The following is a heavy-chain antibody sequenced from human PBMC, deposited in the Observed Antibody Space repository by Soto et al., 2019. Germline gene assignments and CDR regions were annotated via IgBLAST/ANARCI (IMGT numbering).Heavy chain of an antibody. CDR3: ARDFGSSWYYYGMDV. Sequence: QVQLVQSGAEVKKPGASVKVSCKASGYTFTGYYMHWVRQAPGQGLEWMGWINPNSGGTNYAQKFQGWVTMTRDTSISTAYMELSRLRSDDRAVYYCARDFGSSWYYYGMDVWGQGTTVTASS. D-gene: IGHD6-13*01. CDR1: GYTFTGYY. J-gene: IGHJ6*02. CDR2: INPNSGGT. V-gene: IGHV1-2*04.